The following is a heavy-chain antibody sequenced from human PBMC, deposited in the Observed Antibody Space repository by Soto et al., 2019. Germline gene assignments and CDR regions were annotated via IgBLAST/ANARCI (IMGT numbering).Heavy chain of an antibody. CDR1: GFTFSSYW. CDR2: IKQDGSEK. J-gene: IGHJ3*02. CDR3: ARVFVGQKDGVVPGAFDI. Sequence: GGSLRLSCAASGFTFSSYWMSWVRQAPGKGLEWVANIKQDGSEKYYVDSVKGRFTISRDNAKNSLYLQMNSLRAEDTAVYYCARVFVGQKDGVVPGAFDIWGQGTMVTVSS. V-gene: IGHV3-7*01. D-gene: IGHD2-2*01.